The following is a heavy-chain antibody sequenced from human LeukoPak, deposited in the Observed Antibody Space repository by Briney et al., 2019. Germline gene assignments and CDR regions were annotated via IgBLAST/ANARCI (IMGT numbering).Heavy chain of an antibody. V-gene: IGHV3-7*01. CDR3: ARDDGELSAFDI. CDR1: GFTFSSYW. CDR2: IKEDGSEK. Sequence: GGSLRLSCAASGFTFSSYWMSWVRQAPGKGLEWVANIKEDGSEKYYADSVKGRFTISRDNAKNSLYLQMNNLRAEDTAVYYCARDDGELSAFDIWGQGTMVTVSS. J-gene: IGHJ3*02. D-gene: IGHD1-26*01.